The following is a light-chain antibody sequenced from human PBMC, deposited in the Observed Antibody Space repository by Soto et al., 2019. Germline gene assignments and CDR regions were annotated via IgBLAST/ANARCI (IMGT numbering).Light chain of an antibody. CDR1: PRVGIN. J-gene: IGKJ1*01. CDR2: SAS. V-gene: IGKV3-15*01. CDR3: QHYDGWPRT. Sequence: EVVFTQIPSTLSLSPGERATLPCRARPRVGINFACYQQPPRQAPRLLRYSASSRASGIPDRLSGRWSGTEFTLTTCILHSEDFTFFCCQHYDGWPRTFGQGTKVDIK.